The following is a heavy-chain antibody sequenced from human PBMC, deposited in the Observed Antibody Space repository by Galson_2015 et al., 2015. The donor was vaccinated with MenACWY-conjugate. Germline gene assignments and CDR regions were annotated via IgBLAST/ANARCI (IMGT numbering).Heavy chain of an antibody. D-gene: IGHD4-23*01. CDR3: ARRSARLTLGAFDI. Sequence: ETLSLTCTVSDGSISSSSYFWGWIRPPPGKGLEWIGTISYSGSTHYNPSLNNRVTVSADTSKYQFSLNVNSVTAADTALYYCARRSARLTLGAFDIWGQGTMVTVSS. CDR2: ISYSGST. J-gene: IGHJ3*02. CDR1: DGSISSSSYF. V-gene: IGHV4-39*01.